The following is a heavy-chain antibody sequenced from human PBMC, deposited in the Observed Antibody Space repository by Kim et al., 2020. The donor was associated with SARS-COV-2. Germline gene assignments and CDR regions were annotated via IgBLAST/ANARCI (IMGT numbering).Heavy chain of an antibody. J-gene: IGHJ1*01. CDR2: ISYDGSNK. V-gene: IGHV3-33*05. CDR1: GFTFSSYG. Sequence: GGSLRLSCAASGFTFSSYGMHWVRQAPGKGLEWVAVISYDGSNKYYADSVKGRFTISRDNSKNTLYLQMNSLRAEDTAGDYCARDRWSYDILTGYYSAEYFQHWGQGTLVTVSS. D-gene: IGHD3-9*01. CDR3: ARDRWSYDILTGYYSAEYFQH.